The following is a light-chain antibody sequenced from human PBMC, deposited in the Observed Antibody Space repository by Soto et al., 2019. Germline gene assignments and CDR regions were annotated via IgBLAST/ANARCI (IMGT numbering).Light chain of an antibody. CDR2: GAS. J-gene: IGKJ2*02. V-gene: IGKV3-15*01. CDR1: QSVSSN. CDR3: QQYKNWPRT. Sequence: EIVMTQSPATLSVSPGERATVSCRASQSVSSNLAWYQQKPGQAPRLLIYGASTRATGIPARFSGSGSGTEFTITIGSLQSEDFAVYYCQQYKNWPRTFGQGTKLEIK.